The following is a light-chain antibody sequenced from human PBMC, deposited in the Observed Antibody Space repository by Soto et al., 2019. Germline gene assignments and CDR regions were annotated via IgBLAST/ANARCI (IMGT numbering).Light chain of an antibody. Sequence: DIQMTQSPSTLSASVGDRVTITCRASQNVDNWVAWYQQKPGKAPKFLIYDASNLESGVPSRFSGRGSGTEFTLTFSSLQPDDFATYYCQRDNSISRTFGQGTRV. V-gene: IGKV1-5*01. CDR1: QNVDNW. CDR2: DAS. J-gene: IGKJ1*01. CDR3: QRDNSISRT.